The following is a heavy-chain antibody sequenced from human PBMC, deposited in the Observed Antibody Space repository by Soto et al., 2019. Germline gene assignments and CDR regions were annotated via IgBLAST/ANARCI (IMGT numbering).Heavy chain of an antibody. CDR2: IIPILGIA. Sequence: SVKVSCKASGGTFSSYTISWVRQAPGQGLEWMGRIIPILGIANYAQKFQGRVTITADKSTSTAYMELSSLRSEDTAVYYCARGNYCTNGVCSNYYYYYYMDVWGKGTTVTVSS. D-gene: IGHD2-8*01. CDR1: GGTFSSYT. V-gene: IGHV1-69*02. CDR3: ARGNYCTNGVCSNYYYYYYMDV. J-gene: IGHJ6*03.